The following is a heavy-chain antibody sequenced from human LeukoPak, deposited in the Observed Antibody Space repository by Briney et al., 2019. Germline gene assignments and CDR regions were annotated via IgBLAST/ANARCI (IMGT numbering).Heavy chain of an antibody. CDR2: FNPSGGST. J-gene: IGHJ3*02. Sequence: ASVKVSCKASGYTFTNYYMHWVRQAPGQGLEWMGVFNPSGGSTSYAQKFQGRVTMTRDTSTSTVYMELSSLRSEDAAVHYCARVRDGYNDAFDIWGQGTMVTVSS. CDR1: GYTFTNYY. V-gene: IGHV1-46*01. D-gene: IGHD5-24*01. CDR3: ARVRDGYNDAFDI.